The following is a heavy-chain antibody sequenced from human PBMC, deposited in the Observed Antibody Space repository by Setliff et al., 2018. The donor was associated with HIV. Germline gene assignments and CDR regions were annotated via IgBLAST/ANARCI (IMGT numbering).Heavy chain of an antibody. Sequence: ASVKVSCKASGYTFSSYVISWMRQAPGQGLEWMGWINPKSGDTTYAQKFEDRVTMTRDQSISTAYMELNRLRSDDTAVYHCARDYFPHSRRNFGSGDYFHFWRQGSRVTVSS. CDR2: INPKSGDT. J-gene: IGHJ4*02. CDR1: GYTFSSYV. V-gene: IGHV1-2*02. D-gene: IGHD3-10*01. CDR3: ARDYFPHSRRNFGSGDYFHF.